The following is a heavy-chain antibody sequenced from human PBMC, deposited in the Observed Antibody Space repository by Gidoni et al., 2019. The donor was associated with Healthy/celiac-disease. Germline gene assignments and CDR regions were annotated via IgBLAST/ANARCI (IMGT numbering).Heavy chain of an antibody. J-gene: IGHJ4*02. CDR1: GFTFSCYG. D-gene: IGHD2-2*01. V-gene: IGHV3-33*01. CDR3: ARDGGVVPAAMSFDY. Sequence: QVQLVESGGGVVQPGRSRRLPCAASGFTFSCYGMHWVRQAPGKGLEWVAVIWYDGSNKYYADSVKGRFTISRDNSKNTLYLQMNSLRAEDTAVYYCARDGGVVPAAMSFDYWGQGTLVTVSS. CDR2: IWYDGSNK.